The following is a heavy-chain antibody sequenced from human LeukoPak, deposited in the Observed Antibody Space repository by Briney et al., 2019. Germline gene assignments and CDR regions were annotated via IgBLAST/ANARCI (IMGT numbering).Heavy chain of an antibody. V-gene: IGHV5-51*01. CDR1: GYSFTNYW. CDR3: ARFSGSFYYFEY. J-gene: IGHJ4*02. D-gene: IGHD3-10*01. CDR2: IYPSDSDT. Sequence: GESLKISCKGSGYSFTNYWIGWVRQMPGKGLEWMGIIYPSDSDTKYSPSFQGQVTISADKSISTAYLQWSSLRASDTAMYYCARFSGSFYYFEYWGQGTLVTVS.